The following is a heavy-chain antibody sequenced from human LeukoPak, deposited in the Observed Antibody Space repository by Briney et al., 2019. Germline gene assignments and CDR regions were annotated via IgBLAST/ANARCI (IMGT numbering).Heavy chain of an antibody. J-gene: IGHJ4*02. CDR3: ARASSGTKPFDY. V-gene: IGHV1-2*02. CDR1: GYTFTGYY. CDR2: INPNSGGT. Sequence: ASVKVSCKASGYTFTGYYMHWVRQAPGQGLEWMGWINPNSGGTNYAQKFQGRVTMTRDTSISTAYMELSRLRSDDTAVYYCARASSGTKPFDYWGQGTLVTVSS.